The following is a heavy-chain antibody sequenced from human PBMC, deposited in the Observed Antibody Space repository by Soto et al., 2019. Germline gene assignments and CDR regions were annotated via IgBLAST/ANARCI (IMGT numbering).Heavy chain of an antibody. J-gene: IGHJ4*02. Sequence: DVHLSESGGGLVQPGGSLRLSCEASGFTFASYTMSWVRQAPGKGLEWVSGISAGAENTYYADSVEGRFTISRDNSKNTLDLHMSSLRGEDTAVYYCAKGPSALAHDYWGQGVLVTVSS. CDR2: ISAGAENT. CDR1: GFTFASYT. D-gene: IGHD6-19*01. CDR3: AKGPSALAHDY. V-gene: IGHV3-23*01.